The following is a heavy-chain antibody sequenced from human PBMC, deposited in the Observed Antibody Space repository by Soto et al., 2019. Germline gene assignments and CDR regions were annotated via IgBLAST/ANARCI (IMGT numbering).Heavy chain of an antibody. CDR2: ISDSGGST. D-gene: IGHD6-13*01. V-gene: IGHV3-23*01. CDR1: GFTFSSYA. J-gene: IGHJ4*02. Sequence: PGGSLRLSCAASGFTFSSYAMSWVRQAPGKGLEWVSAISDSGGSTYYADSVKGRFTISRDNSKNTLYLQMNSLSGEDTAVYYCAKRYSSRWCAATATYYFDYWGQGTPVTVSS. CDR3: AKRYSSRWCAATATYYFDY.